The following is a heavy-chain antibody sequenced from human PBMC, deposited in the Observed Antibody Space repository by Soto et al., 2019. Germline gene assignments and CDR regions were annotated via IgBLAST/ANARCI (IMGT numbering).Heavy chain of an antibody. J-gene: IGHJ4*02. Sequence: QVQLVQSGAEVKKPGSSVKVSCKASGGDFINYGISWVRQAPGQGLEWMGGIIPIFRSANYAQKFQGRVTIGADQSKTTAYIELTTLTSEDTAVYYCARDRYYDGVGYHYESAYWGQGTLVTASS. CDR2: IIPIFRSA. D-gene: IGHD3-22*01. CDR1: GGDFINYG. V-gene: IGHV1-69*01. CDR3: ARDRYYDGVGYHYESAY.